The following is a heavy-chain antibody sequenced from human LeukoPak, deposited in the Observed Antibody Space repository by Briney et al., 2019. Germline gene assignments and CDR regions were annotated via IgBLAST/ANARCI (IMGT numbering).Heavy chain of an antibody. CDR2: INPNSGGT. D-gene: IGHD3-10*01. CDR1: GYTFTGYY. V-gene: IGHV1-2*02. CDR3: ARPRSSHYYYYGMDV. J-gene: IGHJ6*02. Sequence: ASVKASCKASGYTFTGYYMHWVRQAPGQGLEWMGWINPNSGGTNYAQKFQGRVTMTRDTSISTAYMELSRLRSDDTAVYYCARPRSSHYYYYGMDVWGQGTTVTVSS.